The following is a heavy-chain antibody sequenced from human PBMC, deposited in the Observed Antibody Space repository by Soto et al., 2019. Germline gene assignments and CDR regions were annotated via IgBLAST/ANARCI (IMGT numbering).Heavy chain of an antibody. Sequence: QVQLVQSGTEVKRPGSSVKVSCKASGDSFSTYAINWVRQAPGQGLEWMGGIIPIFGTVNYAEKFQGRVTITADKSTSTAYMELSSLRSEDTAVYYCARALCTNGVCYYYYYGMDVWGQGTTVTVSS. CDR2: IIPIFGTV. J-gene: IGHJ6*02. CDR1: GDSFSTYA. D-gene: IGHD2-8*01. CDR3: ARALCTNGVCYYYYYGMDV. V-gene: IGHV1-69*14.